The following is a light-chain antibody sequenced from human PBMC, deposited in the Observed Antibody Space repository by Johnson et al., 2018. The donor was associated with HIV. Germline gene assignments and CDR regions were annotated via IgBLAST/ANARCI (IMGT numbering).Light chain of an antibody. CDR2: ENN. J-gene: IGLJ1*01. CDR1: SSNIGNNY. CDR3: GTWDSSLSAYV. V-gene: IGLV1-51*02. Sequence: QAVLTQPPSVSAAPGQKVTISCSGSSSNIGNNYVSWYQQLPGTAPKLLIYENNKRPSGIPDRFSGSKSGTSATLDLTGLQTGDEAEYYCGTWDSSLSAYVFGTGTKVTVL.